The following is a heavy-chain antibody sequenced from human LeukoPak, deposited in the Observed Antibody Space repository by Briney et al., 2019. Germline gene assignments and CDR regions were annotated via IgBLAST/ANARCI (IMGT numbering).Heavy chain of an antibody. J-gene: IGHJ4*02. CDR3: AKERYSSSSLFAVTPFDY. V-gene: IGHV3-30*02. D-gene: IGHD6-13*01. CDR1: EFTFSSYG. Sequence: GGSLRLSCVASEFTFSSYGMHWVRQAPGKGLEWVAYIRYDGSDRYYADSVKGRFTISRDNSKNTLYLQMNRLRVEDTAVYYCAKERYSSSSLFAVTPFDYWGQGTRITVSS. CDR2: IRYDGSDR.